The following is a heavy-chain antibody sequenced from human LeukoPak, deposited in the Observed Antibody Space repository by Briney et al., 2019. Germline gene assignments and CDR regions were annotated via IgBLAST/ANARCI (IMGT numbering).Heavy chain of an antibody. CDR2: IKQDGSEK. Sequence: PGGSLSFSCAAPGFTFGGPWMNGVGQAPGRGLEGVANIKQDGSEKYYVDSVKGRFTISRDNAKNSLYLQMNSLRAEDTAVYYCASSLIAVATFDYWGQGTLVTVSS. J-gene: IGHJ4*02. D-gene: IGHD6-19*01. CDR3: ASSLIAVATFDY. CDR1: GFTFGGPW. V-gene: IGHV3-7*01.